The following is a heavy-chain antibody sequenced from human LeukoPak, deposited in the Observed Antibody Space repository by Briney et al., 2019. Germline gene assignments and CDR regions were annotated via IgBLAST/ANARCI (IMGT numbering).Heavy chain of an antibody. CDR3: AENYDLGGPYYYYGMDV. D-gene: IGHD3-3*01. Sequence: PGGSLRLSCAASGFTFNTYAMSWVRQAPGKGLEWVSAIYTYYADSVKGRFTISRDNSKNTLYLQMNSLRAEDTAVYYCAENYDLGGPYYYYGMDVWGQGTTVTVSS. CDR2: IYT. J-gene: IGHJ6*02. V-gene: IGHV3-23*05. CDR1: GFTFNTYA.